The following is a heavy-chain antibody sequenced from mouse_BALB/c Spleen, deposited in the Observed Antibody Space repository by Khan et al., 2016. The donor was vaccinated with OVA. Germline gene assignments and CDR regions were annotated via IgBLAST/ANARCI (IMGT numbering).Heavy chain of an antibody. V-gene: IGHV5-12-1*01. CDR2: ISSGGGGT. CDR3: ARGYYYFDY. J-gene: IGHJ2*01. CDR1: AIDYSYYD. Sequence: EVELVESGGGLARPGGSLKLACAASAIDYSYYDTAGVRPTPERRLEWVADISSGGGGTSYPDPAKGRFNSSRDNAKETLYLQMSSLKSEDTAIYYCARGYYYFDYWGQGTTLPVSS. D-gene: IGHD2-3*01.